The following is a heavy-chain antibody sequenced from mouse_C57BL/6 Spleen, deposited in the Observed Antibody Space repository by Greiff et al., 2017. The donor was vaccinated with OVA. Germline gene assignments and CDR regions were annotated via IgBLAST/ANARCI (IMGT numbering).Heavy chain of an antibody. CDR3: ARSGDYGSSYGFDY. V-gene: IGHV1-54*01. Sequence: QVQLQQSGAELVRPGTSVKVSCKASGYAFTNYLIEWVKQRPGQGLEWIGVINPGSGGTNYNEKFKGKATLTADKSSSTAYMQLSSLTSEDSAVYFCARSGDYGSSYGFDYWGQGTTLTVSS. J-gene: IGHJ2*01. D-gene: IGHD1-1*01. CDR1: GYAFTNYL. CDR2: INPGSGGT.